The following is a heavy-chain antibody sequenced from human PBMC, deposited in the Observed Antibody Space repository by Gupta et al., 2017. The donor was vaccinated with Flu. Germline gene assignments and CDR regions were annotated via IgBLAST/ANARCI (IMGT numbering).Heavy chain of an antibody. Sequence: TFSSYGRHWVRQAPGKGLEWVAVIWYDGSNKYYADSVKGRFTISRDNSKNTLYLQMNSLRAEDTAVYYCARDDSSRLLDPWGQGTLVTVSS. J-gene: IGHJ5*02. CDR2: IWYDGSNK. D-gene: IGHD2-21*02. CDR1: TFSSYG. CDR3: ARDDSSRLLDP. V-gene: IGHV3-33*01.